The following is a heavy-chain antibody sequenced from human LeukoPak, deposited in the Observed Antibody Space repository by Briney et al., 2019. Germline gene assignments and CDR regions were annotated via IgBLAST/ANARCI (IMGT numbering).Heavy chain of an antibody. J-gene: IGHJ5*01. Sequence: ASVKVSCKASGGAFSSYAISWVRQAPGQGLEWMGIINPSGGSTSYAQKFQGRVTMTRDTSTSTVYMELSSLRSEDTAVYYCAKDPDIVLVAATAWFDSWGQGTLVTVSS. CDR3: AKDPDIVLVAATAWFDS. CDR2: INPSGGST. V-gene: IGHV1-46*01. CDR1: GGAFSSYA. D-gene: IGHD2-15*01.